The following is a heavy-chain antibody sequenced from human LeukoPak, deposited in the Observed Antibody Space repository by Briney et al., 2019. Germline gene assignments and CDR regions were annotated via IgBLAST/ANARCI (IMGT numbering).Heavy chain of an antibody. CDR3: ATTYYYGSGSIH. CDR1: GFTFDDYG. V-gene: IGHV3-20*04. D-gene: IGHD3-10*01. CDR2: INLNGGST. Sequence: GGSLRLSCAASGFTFDDYGMSWVRQAPGKGLEWVSGINLNGGSTGYADSVKGRFTISRDNAKNSLYLQMNSLRAEDTALYYCATTYYYGSGSIHWGQGTLVTVSS. J-gene: IGHJ4*02.